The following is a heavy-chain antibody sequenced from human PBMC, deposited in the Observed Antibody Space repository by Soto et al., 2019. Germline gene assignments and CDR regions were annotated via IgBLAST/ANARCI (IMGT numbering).Heavy chain of an antibody. CDR3: TRDPDYGDYWGYFFDY. D-gene: IGHD4-17*01. Sequence: QVQLVQSGAEVKKPGASVKVSCKTSGYTFAACFIHWIRQAPGQGLEWMGWINPTSGATVSAQKFQDRVTMTRDTSISTAYMELRGLKSDDTAVYYCTRDPDYGDYWGYFFDYWGQGTPVSVSS. CDR2: INPTSGAT. J-gene: IGHJ4*02. CDR1: GYTFAACF. V-gene: IGHV1-2*02.